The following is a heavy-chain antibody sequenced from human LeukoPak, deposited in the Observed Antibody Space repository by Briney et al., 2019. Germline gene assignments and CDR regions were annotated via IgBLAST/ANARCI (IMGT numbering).Heavy chain of an antibody. V-gene: IGHV3-30*02. D-gene: IGHD1-1*01. CDR1: GCPFSSYA. CDR2: IRYDGSNK. CDR3: AKFSGTIETIDY. Sequence: GGSLRLSCAASGCPFSSYAMHWVHQAPGKGLEWVAFIRYDGSNKYYADSVKGRFTISRDNSKNTLYLQMNSLRAEATAVYYCAKFSGTIETIDYWGQGTLVTVSS. J-gene: IGHJ4*02.